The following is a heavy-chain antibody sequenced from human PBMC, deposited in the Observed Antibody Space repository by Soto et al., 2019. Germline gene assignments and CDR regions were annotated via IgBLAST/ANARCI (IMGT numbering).Heavy chain of an antibody. J-gene: IGHJ6*02. CDR1: GFTFSNAW. CDR3: TTLGHYYDSSPLDV. D-gene: IGHD3-22*01. V-gene: IGHV3-15*07. CDR2: IKSKTGGGTT. Sequence: GSLRLSCAASGFTFSNAWMNWGRQAPGKGLEWVGRIKSKTGGGTTDYAAPVKGRFTISRDDSKNTLYLQMNSLKTEDTAVYYCTTLGHYYDSSPLDVWGQGTTVTVSS.